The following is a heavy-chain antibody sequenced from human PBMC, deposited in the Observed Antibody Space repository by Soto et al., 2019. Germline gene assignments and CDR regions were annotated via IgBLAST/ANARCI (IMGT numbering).Heavy chain of an antibody. V-gene: IGHV3-21*06. CDR1: GFMFSAYT. J-gene: IGHJ1*01. CDR2: ISDDSSYI. Sequence: GGSLRLSCAASGFMFSAYTMNWVRQAPGKGLEWLSSISDDSSYIDYADSLRGRFTVSRDNARNSLYLQIDSLGVEDTAVYYCATPYYFNHWGPGTLVTLSS. D-gene: IGHD3-16*01. CDR3: ATPYYFNH.